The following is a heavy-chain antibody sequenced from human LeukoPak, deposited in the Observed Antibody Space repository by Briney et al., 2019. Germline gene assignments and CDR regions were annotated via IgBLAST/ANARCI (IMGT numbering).Heavy chain of an antibody. J-gene: IGHJ6*03. CDR3: ARSATYNWNYAYYYYYYMDV. V-gene: IGHV4-61*02. CDR2: IYTSGST. Sequence: SETLFLTCTVSGGSISSGSYYWSWIRQPAGKGLEWIGRIYTSGSTNYNPSLKSRVTISVDTSKNQFSLKLSSVTAADTAVYYCARSATYNWNYAYYYYYYMDVWGKGTTVTVSS. D-gene: IGHD1-7*01. CDR1: GGSISSGSYY.